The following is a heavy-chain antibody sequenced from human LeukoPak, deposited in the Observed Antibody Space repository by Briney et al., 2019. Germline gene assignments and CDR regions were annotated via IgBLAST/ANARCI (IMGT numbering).Heavy chain of an antibody. Sequence: GGSLRLSCAASGFTFSSYWMSWIRPAPGKGLEWVANIKQDGSEKYYVDSVKGRFTNSRDNVENSVFLQMNSLRAEDTAVYYCVRDGRSGWHFDYWGQGALVTVSS. CDR2: IKQDGSEK. D-gene: IGHD6-19*01. J-gene: IGHJ4*02. CDR1: GFTFSSYW. V-gene: IGHV3-7*01. CDR3: VRDGRSGWHFDY.